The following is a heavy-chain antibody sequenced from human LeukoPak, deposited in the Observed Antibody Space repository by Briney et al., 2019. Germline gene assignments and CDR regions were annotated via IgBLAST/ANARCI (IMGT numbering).Heavy chain of an antibody. J-gene: IGHJ4*02. CDR1: GYTFTGYY. V-gene: IGHV1-2*02. CDR2: INPNSGGT. Sequence: ASVKVSCKASGYTFTGYYMHWVRQAPGQGLEWMGWINPNSGGTNYAQKFQGRVTMTRDTSISTAYMELSRLRSDDTAVYYCARDLPYCGGDCYYFDYWGQGTLVTVSS. D-gene: IGHD2-21*02. CDR3: ARDLPYCGGDCYYFDY.